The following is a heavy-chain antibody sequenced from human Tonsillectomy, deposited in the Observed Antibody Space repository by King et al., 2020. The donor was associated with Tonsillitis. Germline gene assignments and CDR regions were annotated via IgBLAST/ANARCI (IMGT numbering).Heavy chain of an antibody. CDR1: GYTFTDYY. CDR3: ARGDRYYSYYSGYLSFAFDI. D-gene: IGHD3-22*01. J-gene: IGHJ3*02. CDR2: ITPDSGRT. Sequence: QLVQSGAEVKKPGASVRVSCKASGYTFTDYYMHWVRQAPGQGLEWVGWITPDSGRTHSAQKFQGRVTMTRDTSISTAYMELNTLRSDDTAVYFCARGDRYYSYYSGYLSFAFDIWGPGKMVTVSS. V-gene: IGHV1-2*02.